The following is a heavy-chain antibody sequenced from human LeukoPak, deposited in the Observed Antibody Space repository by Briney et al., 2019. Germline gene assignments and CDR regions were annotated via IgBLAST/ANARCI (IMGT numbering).Heavy chain of an antibody. CDR3: VKALGITSASMDV. CDR1: GFTLDDYS. J-gene: IGHJ6*03. Sequence: GGSLRLSCAASGFTLDDYSMHWVRQAPGKGLEWVSLITWDGGTTYYADSVKGRFTISRDNSKNSLHLQMNSLRAEDTALYYCVKALGITSASMDVWGKGTTVTVSS. CDR2: ITWDGGTT. V-gene: IGHV3-43D*04. D-gene: IGHD1-20*01.